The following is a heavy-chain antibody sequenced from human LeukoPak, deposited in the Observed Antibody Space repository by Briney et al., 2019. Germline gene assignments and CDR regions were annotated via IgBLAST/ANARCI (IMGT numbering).Heavy chain of an antibody. J-gene: IGHJ4*02. Sequence: GESLRLSRTASGFTFGDYNMYWVRQAPGKGLEWVGYIRSKSHGGTTDYAASVKGRFTISRDDSKSIAYLQMARLKSEDTAVYYCTNCQKYPYGPEFDYWGQGTLVIVSS. D-gene: IGHD3-10*01. CDR2: IRSKSHGGTT. CDR1: GFTFGDYN. V-gene: IGHV3-49*04. CDR3: TNCQKYPYGPEFDY.